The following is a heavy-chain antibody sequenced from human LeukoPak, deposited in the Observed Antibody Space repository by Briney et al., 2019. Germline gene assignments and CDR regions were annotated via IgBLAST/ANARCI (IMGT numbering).Heavy chain of an antibody. CDR2: IYYSGST. CDR3: ARVVYYDSSGSWAFDI. Sequence: PSQTLSLTCAVSGGSISSGGYSWSWIRQPPGKGLEWIGYIYYSGSTYYNPSLKSRVTISVDTSKNQFSLKLSSVTAADTAVYYCARVVYYDSSGSWAFDIWGQGTMVTVSS. CDR1: GGSISSGGYS. J-gene: IGHJ3*02. D-gene: IGHD3-22*01. V-gene: IGHV4-30-4*07.